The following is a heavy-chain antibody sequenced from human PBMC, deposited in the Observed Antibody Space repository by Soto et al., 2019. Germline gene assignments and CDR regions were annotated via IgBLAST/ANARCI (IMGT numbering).Heavy chain of an antibody. CDR3: ASGIAAAGTIDYYGMDV. V-gene: IGHV1-8*01. CDR1: GYTFTSYD. D-gene: IGHD6-13*01. Sequence: ASVKVSCKASGYTFTSYDINWVRQATGQGLEWMGGMNPNIGNTDYAQKFQGRVTITRNNSISTAYMELSSLRSEDTAVYYCASGIAAAGTIDYYGMDVWGQGTTVTVSS. J-gene: IGHJ6*02. CDR2: MNPNIGNT.